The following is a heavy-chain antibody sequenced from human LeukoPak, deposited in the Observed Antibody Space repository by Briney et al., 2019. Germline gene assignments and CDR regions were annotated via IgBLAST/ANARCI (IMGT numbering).Heavy chain of an antibody. V-gene: IGHV1-69*13. J-gene: IGHJ4*02. CDR1: GGTFSSYA. CDR2: IIPIFGTA. D-gene: IGHD3-3*01. CDR3: AASFWSGYYINY. Sequence: SVKVSCKASGGTFSSYAISWVRQAPGQGLEWMGGIIPIFGTANYAQKFQGRVTITADESTSTAYMELSSLRSEDTAVYYCAASFWSGYYINYWGQGTLVTVSS.